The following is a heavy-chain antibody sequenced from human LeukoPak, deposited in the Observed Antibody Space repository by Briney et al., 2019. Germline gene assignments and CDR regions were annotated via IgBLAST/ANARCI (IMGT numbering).Heavy chain of an antibody. CDR2: ISSSSSYV. CDR1: GFTFSSYS. Sequence: GGSLRLSCAASGFTFSSYSMNWVRQAPGKGLEWVSSISSSSSYVYYADSVKGRFTISRDNSKNTLYLQMNSLRAEDTAVYYCAKDSSGWYDDAFDIWGQGTMVTVSS. CDR3: AKDSSGWYDDAFDI. D-gene: IGHD6-19*01. V-gene: IGHV3-21*01. J-gene: IGHJ3*02.